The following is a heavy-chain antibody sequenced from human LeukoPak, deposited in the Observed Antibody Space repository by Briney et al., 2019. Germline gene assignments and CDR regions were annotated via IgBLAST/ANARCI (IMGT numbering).Heavy chain of an antibody. CDR1: GFTISSHG. V-gene: IGHV3-30*18. CDR3: AKDWGSSGWYNYFDP. CDR2: ISYHGSAK. Sequence: GGSLRLSCVVSGFTISSHGMHWVRQAPGKGLEWVAMISYHGSAKYYGDSVQGRFIISRDISENTLYLQMDSLRPEDTAIYYCAKDWGSSGWYNYFDPWGQGTLVTVSS. D-gene: IGHD6-19*01. J-gene: IGHJ5*02.